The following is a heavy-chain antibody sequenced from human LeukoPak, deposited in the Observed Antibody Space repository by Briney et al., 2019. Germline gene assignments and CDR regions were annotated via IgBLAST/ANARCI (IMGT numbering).Heavy chain of an antibody. D-gene: IGHD3-3*01. CDR1: GYTFTSYG. CDR3: ARMSITIFGVVIIPVGYFDY. Sequence: ASVTVSCKASGYTFTSYGISWVRQAPGQGLEGMGWISAYNGNTNYAQKLQGRVTMTTDTSTSTAYMELRSLRSDDTAVYYCARMSITIFGVVIIPVGYFDYWGQGTLVTVSS. J-gene: IGHJ4*02. CDR2: ISAYNGNT. V-gene: IGHV1-18*01.